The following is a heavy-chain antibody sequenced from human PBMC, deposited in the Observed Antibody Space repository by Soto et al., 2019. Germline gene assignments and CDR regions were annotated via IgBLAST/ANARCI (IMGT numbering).Heavy chain of an antibody. CDR2: ISGSGGST. D-gene: IGHD6-19*01. CDR1: GFTFSSYV. CDR3: VKLGYSSGGCYFDY. J-gene: IGHJ4*02. V-gene: IGHV3-23*01. Sequence: EVHLLESGGGLVQPGGSLRLSCAASGFTFSSYVLSWVRQAPGKGLEWVSGISGSGGSTYYADSVKGRLTISRDNSKNTVYLQMNSMRVEDTAVYYCVKLGYSSGGCYFDYWGQGTLVTVSA.